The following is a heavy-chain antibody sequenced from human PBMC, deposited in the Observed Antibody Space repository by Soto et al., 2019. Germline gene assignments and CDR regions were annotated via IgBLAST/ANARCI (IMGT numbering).Heavy chain of an antibody. V-gene: IGHV1-3*01. D-gene: IGHD2-2*01. Sequence: ASVKVSCKASGYTFTSYAMHWVRQAPGQRLEWMGWINAGNGNTKYSQKFQGRVTITRDTSASTAYMELTSLRSEDTAVYYCARDRHCSSTSCLWFDPWGQGTLVTVSS. J-gene: IGHJ5*02. CDR3: ARDRHCSSTSCLWFDP. CDR2: INAGNGNT. CDR1: GYTFTSYA.